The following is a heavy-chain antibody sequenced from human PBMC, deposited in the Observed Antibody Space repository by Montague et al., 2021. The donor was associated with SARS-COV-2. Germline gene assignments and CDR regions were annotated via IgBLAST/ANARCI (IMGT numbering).Heavy chain of an antibody. CDR3: ARAGRQQLVRLSGMDV. CDR2: IYYSGST. CDR1: GGSISSSSYY. J-gene: IGHJ6*02. V-gene: IGHV4-39*07. D-gene: IGHD6-13*01. Sequence: SETLSLTCTVSGGSISSSSYYRGWIRQPPGKGLEWIGSIYYSGSTYYNPSLKSRVTISVDTSKNQFSLKLSSVTAADTAVYYCARAGRQQLVRLSGMDVWGQGTTVTVSS.